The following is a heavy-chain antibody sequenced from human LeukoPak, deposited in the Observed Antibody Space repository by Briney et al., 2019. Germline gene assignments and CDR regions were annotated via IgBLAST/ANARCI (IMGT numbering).Heavy chain of an antibody. V-gene: IGHV3-48*01. Sequence: PGGSLRLSCAASGFTFRTSGMNWVRQAPGKGLEWVSYISSSGTTISYAQSVKGRFTITRDNAQNSLTLHMNTLRADDTAVYYCAKDWNYQGSGNYYDSWGYWGQGTLVTVSS. J-gene: IGHJ4*02. D-gene: IGHD3-10*01. CDR3: AKDWNYQGSGNYYDSWGY. CDR2: ISSSGTTI. CDR1: GFTFRTSG.